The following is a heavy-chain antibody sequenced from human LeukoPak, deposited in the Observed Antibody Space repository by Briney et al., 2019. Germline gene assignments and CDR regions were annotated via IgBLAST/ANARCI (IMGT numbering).Heavy chain of an antibody. CDR2: ISGSDEST. D-gene: IGHD2-2*02. Sequence: GSLRLSCAASGFTFSSYAMSWVRQAPGKGREWVSTISGSDESTYYPDSVKGRFAISRDNSEKMLYLQMHSLRVDDTAVYYCAKARSASSRSCYNYWGQGTLVTVSS. J-gene: IGHJ4*02. V-gene: IGHV3-23*01. CDR1: GFTFSSYA. CDR3: AKARSASSRSCYNY.